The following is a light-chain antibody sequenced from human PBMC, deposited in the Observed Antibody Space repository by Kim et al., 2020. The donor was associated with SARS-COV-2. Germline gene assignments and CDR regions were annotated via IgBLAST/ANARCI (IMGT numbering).Light chain of an antibody. V-gene: IGLV3-19*01. J-gene: IGLJ2*01. CDR1: SRRCYY. CDR2: SKN. CDR3: NCRDSNDHVV. Sequence: VALGQTVKITFQGNSRRCYYATWYQKKTRQAPILVFYSKNKRPSVLPDRFSGSSSVTTASLTITGTQAGDEADYYCNCRDSNDHVVFGGGTQLTVL.